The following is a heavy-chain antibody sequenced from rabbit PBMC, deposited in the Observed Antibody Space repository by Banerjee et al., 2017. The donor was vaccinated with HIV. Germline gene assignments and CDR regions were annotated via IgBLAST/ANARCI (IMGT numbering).Heavy chain of an antibody. Sequence: QSLEESGGDLVKPGGTLTLTCKASGIDFSSYYYMSWVRQAPGKGLEWIGGIYTGTSGSTWYANWAKGRFTISKTSSTTVTLQMTSLTVADTATYFCARDLAGVIGWNFNLWGPGTLVTVS. D-gene: IGHD4-1*01. J-gene: IGHJ4*01. CDR3: ARDLAGVIGWNFNL. CDR2: IYTGTSGST. CDR1: GIDFSSYYY. V-gene: IGHV1S40*01.